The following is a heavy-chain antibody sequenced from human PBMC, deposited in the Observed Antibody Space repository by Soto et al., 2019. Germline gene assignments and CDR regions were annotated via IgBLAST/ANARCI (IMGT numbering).Heavy chain of an antibody. J-gene: IGHJ1*01. D-gene: IGHD6-19*01. V-gene: IGHV3-30*18. CDR3: AKDPTAAVAGTVGYVQH. CDR1: GFTFSSYG. Sequence: PGGSLRLSCAASGFTFSSYGMHWVRQAPGKGLEWVAVISYDGSNKYYADSVKGRFTISRDNSKNTLYLQMNSLRAEDTAVYYCAKDPTAAVAGTVGYVQHWGQGTLVTVS. CDR2: ISYDGSNK.